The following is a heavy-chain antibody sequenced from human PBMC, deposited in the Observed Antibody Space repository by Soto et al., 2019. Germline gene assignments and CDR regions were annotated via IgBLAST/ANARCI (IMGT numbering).Heavy chain of an antibody. V-gene: IGHV4-59*01. Sequence: QVQLQESGPGLVKPSETLSLTCTVSSASITTYYWNWIRQPPGKGPEWIGYIYYSGSTNYNPALKSRVAISLDTSKNQVSLRLSSVTAADTAVYYCARDSAVGATKRGFEYWGQGTLVSVSS. CDR2: IYYSGST. J-gene: IGHJ4*02. D-gene: IGHD1-26*01. CDR3: ARDSAVGATKRGFEY. CDR1: SASITTYY.